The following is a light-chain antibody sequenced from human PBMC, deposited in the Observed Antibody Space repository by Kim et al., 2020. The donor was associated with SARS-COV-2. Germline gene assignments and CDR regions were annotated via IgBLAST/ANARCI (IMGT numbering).Light chain of an antibody. Sequence: SVSPGERASLTCRASQAVSIFLAWYQQKPGQPPRLLIYDASNRATGIPARFSGSGSGTDFTLTIGSLEPEDSAVYYCQQRGTWPHTFGQGTKLEI. J-gene: IGKJ2*01. CDR3: QQRGTWPHT. CDR2: DAS. CDR1: QAVSIF. V-gene: IGKV3-11*01.